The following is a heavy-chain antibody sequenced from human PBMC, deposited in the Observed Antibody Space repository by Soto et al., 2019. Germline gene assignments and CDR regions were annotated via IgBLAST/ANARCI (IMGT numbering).Heavy chain of an antibody. CDR2: INHSGST. Sequence: SETLSLTCAVYGGSFSGYYWSWIRQPPGKGLEWIGEINHSGSTNYNPSLKSRVTISVDTSKNQFSLKLSSVTASDTAVYYCARGYPRYYAFWSGYDYWGQGPLVTVSS. D-gene: IGHD3-3*01. J-gene: IGHJ4*02. V-gene: IGHV4-34*01. CDR3: ARGYPRYYAFWSGYDY. CDR1: GGSFSGYY.